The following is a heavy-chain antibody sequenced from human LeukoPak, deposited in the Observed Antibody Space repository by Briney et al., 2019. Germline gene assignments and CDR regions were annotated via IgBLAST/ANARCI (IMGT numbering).Heavy chain of an antibody. D-gene: IGHD4-17*01. V-gene: IGHV3-21*01. Sequence: PGGSLRLSCAVSGFSFSSYTMNWVRQAPGKGLEWVSFISSGSSYIYYADSMKGRFTISRDNAKNSLYLQMNSLRAEDTAVYYCARDYSTVTTFFDYWGQGTLVTVSS. CDR3: ARDYSTVTTFFDY. CDR2: ISSGSSYI. CDR1: GFSFSSYT. J-gene: IGHJ4*02.